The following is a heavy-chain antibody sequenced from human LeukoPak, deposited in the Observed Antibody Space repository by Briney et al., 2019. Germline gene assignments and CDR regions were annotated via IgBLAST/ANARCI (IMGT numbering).Heavy chain of an antibody. Sequence: ASVKVSCKASGYTFSVSYIHWIRQAPGQGLEWMGWINPNNGGTNYAQKFQGRVTMTGDTSISTAYMELSRLRSDDTAVYYCARIYSGYDLWGQGTLVTVSS. V-gene: IGHV1-2*02. CDR1: GYTFSVSY. J-gene: IGHJ5*02. CDR2: INPNNGGT. D-gene: IGHD5-12*01. CDR3: ARIYSGYDL.